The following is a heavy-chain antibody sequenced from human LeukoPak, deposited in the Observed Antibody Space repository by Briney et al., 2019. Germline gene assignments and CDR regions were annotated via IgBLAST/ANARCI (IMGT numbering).Heavy chain of an antibody. J-gene: IGHJ4*02. D-gene: IGHD6-19*01. V-gene: IGHV3-43*01. CDR3: AKSLSKWLVKQEFDY. Sequence: GGSLRLSCAASGFTFDDYTMHWVRQAPGKGLERVSLISWDGGSTYYADSVKGRFTISRDNSKNSLYLQMNSLRTEDTALYYCAKSLSKWLVKQEFDYWGQGTLVTVSS. CDR2: ISWDGGST. CDR1: GFTFDDYT.